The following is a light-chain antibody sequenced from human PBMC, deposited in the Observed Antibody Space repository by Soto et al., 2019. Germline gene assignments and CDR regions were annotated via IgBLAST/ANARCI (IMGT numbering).Light chain of an antibody. CDR2: FGS. J-gene: IGKJ2*01. CDR1: QSLLHSNAYNY. Sequence: DIAMTQSPLSLPVTPGEPASISCRSSQSLLHSNAYNYLDWYLQKPGQAPQLLIYFGSNRASGVPDRFSGSGSGTDYTLRISRVEAEDVGVYYFMQTLQTPYTFGQGTKLEIK. V-gene: IGKV2-28*01. CDR3: MQTLQTPYT.